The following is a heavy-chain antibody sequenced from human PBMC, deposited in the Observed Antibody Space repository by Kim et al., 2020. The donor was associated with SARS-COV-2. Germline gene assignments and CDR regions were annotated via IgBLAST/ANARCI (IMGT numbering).Heavy chain of an antibody. Sequence: HPALKSRVTSAVDTSKNQCSLKLSSVTAADTAVYYCARDGYYGSGSYYTWGQGTLVTVSS. J-gene: IGHJ5*02. CDR3: ARDGYYGSGSYYT. V-gene: IGHV4-31*02. D-gene: IGHD3-10*01.